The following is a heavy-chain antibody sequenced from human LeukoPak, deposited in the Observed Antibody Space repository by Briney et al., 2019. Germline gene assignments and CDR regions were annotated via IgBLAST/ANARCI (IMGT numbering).Heavy chain of an antibody. Sequence: SETLSLTCTGSGRSISSYYWSWIRQPPGKGLEWIGYIYYSGSTNYNPSLKSRVTISVDTSKNQFSLKLSSVTAADTAVYCCARDRIAGFDPWGQGTLVTVSS. CDR3: ARDRIAGFDP. CDR2: IYYSGST. CDR1: GRSISSYY. D-gene: IGHD6-13*01. V-gene: IGHV4-59*01. J-gene: IGHJ5*02.